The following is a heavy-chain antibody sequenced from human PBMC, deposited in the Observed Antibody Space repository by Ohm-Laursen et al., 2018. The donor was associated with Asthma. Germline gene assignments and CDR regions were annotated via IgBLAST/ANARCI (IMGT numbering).Heavy chain of an antibody. V-gene: IGHV4-30-4*02. CDR3: ARVTTDNWYFDL. CDR1: GGSIGSDDYY. CDR2: IYHSVST. J-gene: IGHJ2*01. D-gene: IGHD4-11*01. Sequence: SDTLSLTCTVSGGSIGSDDYYWSWIRQPPGKGLEWIGYIYHSVSTYYSPSLKSRVAISVDRSKNQFPLKPSSVTAADTAVYYCARVTTDNWYFDLWGRGTLVTVSS.